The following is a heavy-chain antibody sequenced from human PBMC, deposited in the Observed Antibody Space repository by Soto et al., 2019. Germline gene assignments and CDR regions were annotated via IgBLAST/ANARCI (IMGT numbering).Heavy chain of an antibody. D-gene: IGHD3-22*01. Sequence: PGGSLRLSCAASGFTFSSYAMSWVRQAPGKGLEWVSAISGSGGSTYYADSVKGRFTISRDNSKNTLYLQMNSLRAEDTAVYYCAKAPDSSGYYPILWIDYWGQGTLVTVSS. CDR2: ISGSGGST. CDR1: GFTFSSYA. J-gene: IGHJ4*02. CDR3: AKAPDSSGYYPILWIDY. V-gene: IGHV3-23*01.